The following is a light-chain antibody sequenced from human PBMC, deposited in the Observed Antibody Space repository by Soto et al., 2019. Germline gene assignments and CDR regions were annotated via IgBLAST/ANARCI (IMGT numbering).Light chain of an antibody. V-gene: IGLV2-14*01. CDR1: SSDVGGYNY. CDR2: DVS. Sequence: QSALTQPASVSGSPGQSITISCTGTSSDVGGYNYVSWYQQHPGKAPKLMIYDVSNRPSGVSNRFSCSKSGNTASLTISGHQSEDEADYYCSSYTSSSTQFFGTGTKVTVL. CDR3: SSYTSSSTQF. J-gene: IGLJ1*01.